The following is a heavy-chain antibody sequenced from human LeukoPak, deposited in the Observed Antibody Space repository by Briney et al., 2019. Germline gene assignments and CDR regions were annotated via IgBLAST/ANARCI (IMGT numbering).Heavy chain of an antibody. V-gene: IGHV1-46*01. CDR1: GYTFIAYY. J-gene: IGHJ4*02. CDR3: ARGGSLAVAPHLYYFDY. Sequence: ASVKVSCKASGYTFIAYYIHWVRQAPGQGLEWMGIINPSGGSTTYAQNSQGRVTMTRDTSTSAVYMELSSLRSEDTAVYYCARGGSLAVAPHLYYFDYWGQGTLVTVSS. D-gene: IGHD6-19*01. CDR2: INPSGGST.